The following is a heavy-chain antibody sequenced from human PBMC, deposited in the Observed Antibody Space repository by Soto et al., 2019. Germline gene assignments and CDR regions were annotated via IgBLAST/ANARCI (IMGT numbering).Heavy chain of an antibody. CDR2: INPNSGGT. J-gene: IGHJ4*02. V-gene: IGHV1-2*02. CDR1: GYTFTGYY. CDR3: ARDLVVVPAANYIPFDY. D-gene: IGHD2-2*01. Sequence: GASVKVSCKASGYTFTGYYMHLVRQAPGQGLEWMGWINPNSGGTNYAQKFQGRVTMTRDTSISTAYMELSRLRSDDTAVYYCARDLVVVPAANYIPFDYWGQGTLVTVSS.